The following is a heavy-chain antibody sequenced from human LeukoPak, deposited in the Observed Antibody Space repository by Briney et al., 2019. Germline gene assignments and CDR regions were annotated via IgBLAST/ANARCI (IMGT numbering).Heavy chain of an antibody. D-gene: IGHD6-19*01. J-gene: IGHJ5*02. CDR3: ARGIAGAASRWFDP. CDR2: IYYSGST. CDR1: GGSISSYY. Sequence: SGTLSLTCPVSGGSISSYYWSWIRPPPGKGLAWLGYIYYSGSTNYNPSLKSRVTISVDTSKNQFSLKLSSVTAADTAVYYCARGIAGAASRWFDPWGQGTLVTVSS. V-gene: IGHV4-59*01.